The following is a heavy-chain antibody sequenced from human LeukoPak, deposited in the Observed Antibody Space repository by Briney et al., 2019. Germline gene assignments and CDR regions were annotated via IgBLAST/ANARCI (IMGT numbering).Heavy chain of an antibody. Sequence: PGGSLRLSCAASGFTFSSSAMSWVRQAPGKGLEWISAISTSGGTTHYADSVKGRFTISRDNSKNTVYLQMNSLRAEDTAVYYCARSLPVTVTRFAFDIWGRGTMVTVSS. D-gene: IGHD2-21*02. CDR3: ARSLPVTVTRFAFDI. CDR2: ISTSGGTT. J-gene: IGHJ3*02. CDR1: GFTFSSSA. V-gene: IGHV3-23*01.